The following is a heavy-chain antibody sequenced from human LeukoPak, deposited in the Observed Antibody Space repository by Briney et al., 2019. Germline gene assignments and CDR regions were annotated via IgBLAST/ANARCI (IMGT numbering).Heavy chain of an antibody. Sequence: NPVGSLRLSCAASRFSFRSYSRSSGRQTPREGLGRVSSMSSSSSYIYYAASAKGPSPISRDNAKNSLCLEMNSLRAEETAVYYCASTPRGVVVSLSDYWGQGTLGSVSS. CDR2: MSSSSSYI. CDR3: ASTPRGVVVSLSDY. V-gene: IGHV3-21*01. D-gene: IGHD3-22*01. CDR1: RFSFRSYS. J-gene: IGHJ4*02.